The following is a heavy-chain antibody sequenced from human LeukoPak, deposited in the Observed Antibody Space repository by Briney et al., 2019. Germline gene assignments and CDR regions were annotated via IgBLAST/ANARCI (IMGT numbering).Heavy chain of an antibody. Sequence: PGGSLRLSCAASGFTFSSYSMNWVRQAPGKGLEWVSSISSSSSYIYYADSVKGRFTISRDNAKNSLYLQMNSLRAEDTAVYYCAREGILGYCSSTSCHQVTDYWGQGTLVTVSS. CDR2: ISSSSSYI. CDR3: AREGILGYCSSTSCHQVTDY. V-gene: IGHV3-21*01. J-gene: IGHJ4*02. D-gene: IGHD2-2*01. CDR1: GFTFSSYS.